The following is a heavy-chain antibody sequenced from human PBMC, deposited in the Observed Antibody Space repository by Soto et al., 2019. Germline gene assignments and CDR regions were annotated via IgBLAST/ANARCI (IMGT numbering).Heavy chain of an antibody. Sequence: GGSLRLSCAASGFILRKYAMHWVRQAPGKGLECVAVIRFDGSKRDYADSVKGRFTVSRDNSENTLSLQMNNLRSEDTGVYYCAREGDSSGYPVYSDSGGQAPVV. CDR2: IRFDGSKR. J-gene: IGHJ4*02. D-gene: IGHD3-22*01. V-gene: IGHV3-33*01. CDR3: AREGDSSGYPVYSDS. CDR1: GFILRKYA.